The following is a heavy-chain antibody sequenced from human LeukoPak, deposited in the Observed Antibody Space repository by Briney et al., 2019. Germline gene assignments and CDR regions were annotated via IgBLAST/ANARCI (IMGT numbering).Heavy chain of an antibody. J-gene: IGHJ6*02. CDR2: IYPGDPDT. CDR1: GYSFTSYW. V-gene: IGHV5-51*01. D-gene: IGHD3-10*01. Sequence: GESLKISCKGSGYSFTSYWIGWVRQMPGKGLEWMGIIYPGDPDTRYSPSFQGQVTISADKSISTAYLQWSSLKASDTAIYYCARSDQLKWFGDPRRPYYYGMDVWGQGTTVTVSS. CDR3: ARSDQLKWFGDPRRPYYYGMDV.